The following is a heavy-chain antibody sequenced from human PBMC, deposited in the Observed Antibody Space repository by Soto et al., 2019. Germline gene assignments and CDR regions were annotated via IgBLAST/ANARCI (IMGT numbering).Heavy chain of an antibody. J-gene: IGHJ6*02. CDR3: ARDQGYYDSSGYWPYYGMDV. V-gene: IGHV1-69*13. Sequence: SVKVPCKASGGTFSSYAISWVRQAPGQGLEWMGGIIPIFGTANYAQKFQGRVTITADESTSTAYMELSSLRSEDTAVYYCARDQGYYDSSGYWPYYGMDVWGQGTTVTVSS. CDR2: IIPIFGTA. CDR1: GGTFSSYA. D-gene: IGHD3-22*01.